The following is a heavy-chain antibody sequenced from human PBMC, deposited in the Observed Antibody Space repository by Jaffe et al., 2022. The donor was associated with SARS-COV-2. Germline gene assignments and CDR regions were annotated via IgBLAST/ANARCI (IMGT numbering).Heavy chain of an antibody. CDR1: GFSFGDYA. V-gene: IGHV3-49*03. CDR3: TRGGGWHDY. J-gene: IGHJ4*02. Sequence: EVQLVESGGGLVEPGRSLRLSCIASGFSFGDYAITWYRRAPGKGLEWVGFIRNKAQGGTIEFAASVKGRFTISRDDSKSIAYLQMNSLKTEDTAVYYCTRGGGWHDYWGQGTLVTVSS. CDR2: IRNKAQGGTI. D-gene: IGHD6-19*01.